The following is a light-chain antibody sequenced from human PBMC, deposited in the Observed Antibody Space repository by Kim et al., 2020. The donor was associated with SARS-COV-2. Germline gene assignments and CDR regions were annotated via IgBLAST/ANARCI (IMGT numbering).Light chain of an antibody. CDR2: DAS. Sequence: SASVGDRVTMTCRASQSMSTSLAWYQQKPGKAPKLLIYDASTLKRGVPSRFSGSASGTEFTLTISSVQPDDFGTYYCQQYNSFLYTFGQGTKLEI. CDR1: QSMSTS. V-gene: IGKV1-5*01. J-gene: IGKJ2*01. CDR3: QQYNSFLYT.